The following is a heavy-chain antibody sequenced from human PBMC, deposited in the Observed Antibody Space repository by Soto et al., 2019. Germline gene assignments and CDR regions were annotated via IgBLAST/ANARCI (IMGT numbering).Heavy chain of an antibody. J-gene: IGHJ4*02. CDR3: ARVGYDSSGYYVQFEY. V-gene: IGHV1-46*01. CDR1: GYTFTSYY. D-gene: IGHD3-22*01. CDR2: INPSGGST. Sequence: ASVKVSCKASGYTFTSYYMHWVRQAPGQGLEWMGIINPSGGSTSYAQKFQGRVTMTRDTSTSTVYMELSSLRSEDTAVYYCARVGYDSSGYYVQFEYWGQGTLVTVSS.